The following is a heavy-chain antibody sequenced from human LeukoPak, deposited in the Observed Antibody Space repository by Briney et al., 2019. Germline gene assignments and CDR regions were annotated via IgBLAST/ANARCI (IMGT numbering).Heavy chain of an antibody. CDR2: ISGTHDAT. Sequence: GGSLRLSCAASGFTFSTYAMSWVRQPPGKGLEWVSGISGTHDATYYADSVKGRFTISRDNLKNTVYLQMNSLRAEDTAVYYCARGPTQEAVAAYYFDYWGQGTLVTVSS. D-gene: IGHD6-19*01. CDR1: GFTFSTYA. CDR3: ARGPTQEAVAAYYFDY. V-gene: IGHV3-23*01. J-gene: IGHJ4*02.